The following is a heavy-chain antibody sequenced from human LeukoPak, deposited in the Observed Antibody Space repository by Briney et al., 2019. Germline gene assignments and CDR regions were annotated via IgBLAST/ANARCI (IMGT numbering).Heavy chain of an antibody. J-gene: IGHJ4*02. CDR1: GFTFTNFA. V-gene: IGHV3-30*04. D-gene: IGHD5-24*01. CDR3: AEDAVEMATMEGPFDY. Sequence: PGGSLRLSCAASGFTFTNFAMHWVRQAPGKGLEWVAVISNDERNKYYADSVKGRFTISRDNSKNTLYLQMNSLRAEDTAVYYCAEDAVEMATMEGPFDYWGQGTLVTVSS. CDR2: ISNDERNK.